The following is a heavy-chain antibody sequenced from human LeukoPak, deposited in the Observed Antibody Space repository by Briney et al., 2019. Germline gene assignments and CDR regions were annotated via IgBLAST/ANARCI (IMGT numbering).Heavy chain of an antibody. CDR1: GFTFSSYG. V-gene: IGHV3-30*18. J-gene: IGHJ4*02. Sequence: GGSLRLSCAASGFTFSSYGMHWVRQAPGKGLEWVAVISYDGSNKYYADSVKGRFTISRDNSKNTLYLQMSSLRAEDTAVYYCAKMTTVVTPDGFDYWGQGTLVTVSS. CDR3: AKMTTVVTPDGFDY. CDR2: ISYDGSNK. D-gene: IGHD4-23*01.